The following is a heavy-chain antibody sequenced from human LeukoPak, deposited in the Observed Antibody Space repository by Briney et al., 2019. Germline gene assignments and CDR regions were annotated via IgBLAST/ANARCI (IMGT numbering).Heavy chain of an antibody. CDR2: ISYDGSNK. V-gene: IGHV3-30*18. CDR1: GFTFSSYG. Sequence: GGSLRLSCAASGFTFSSYGMHWVRQAPGKGLEWVAVISYDGSNKYYADSVKGRFTISRDNSKNALYLQMNSLRAEDTAVYYCAKSLQWLVLLVFQHWGQGTLVTVSS. D-gene: IGHD6-19*01. J-gene: IGHJ1*01. CDR3: AKSLQWLVLLVFQH.